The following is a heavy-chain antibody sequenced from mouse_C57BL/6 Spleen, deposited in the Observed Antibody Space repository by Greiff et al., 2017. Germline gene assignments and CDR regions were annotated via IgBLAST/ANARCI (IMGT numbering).Heavy chain of an antibody. CDR2: IDPSDSYT. CDR1: GYTFTSYW. CDR3: ARGRGYYVAMDY. D-gene: IGHD2-3*01. Sequence: VQLQQPGAELVKPGASVKLSCKASGYTFTSYWMQWVKQRPGQGLEWIGEIDPSDSYTNYNQKFKGKATLTVDTSSSTAYMQLSSLTSEDSAVYYCARGRGYYVAMDYWGQGTSVTVSS. J-gene: IGHJ4*01. V-gene: IGHV1-50*01.